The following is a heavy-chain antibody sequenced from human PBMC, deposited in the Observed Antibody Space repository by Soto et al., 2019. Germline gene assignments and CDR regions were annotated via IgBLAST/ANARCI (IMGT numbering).Heavy chain of an antibody. D-gene: IGHD2-8*01. CDR2: ISGSGGST. CDR3: YLHLSSLKSDDTAVYFCARCHRGLRCNLDS. J-gene: IGHJ4*02. V-gene: IGHV3-23*01. CDR1: GFTFSSYA. Sequence: PGGSLRLSCAASGFTFSSYAMSWVRQAPGKGLEWVSAISGSGGSTYYADSVKGRFTISRDNSKNTLYLQMNSLRAEDTSVNLAYLHLSSLKSDDTAVYFCARCHRGLRCNLDSWGQGTLVTVSS.